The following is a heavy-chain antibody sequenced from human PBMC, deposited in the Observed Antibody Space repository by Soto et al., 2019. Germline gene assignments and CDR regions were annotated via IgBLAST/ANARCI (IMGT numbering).Heavy chain of an antibody. V-gene: IGHV1-69*08. CDR1: GGTFRHDI. D-gene: IGHD5-12*01. CDR3: VRNSPIGSTFSGYDGIDY. CDR2: IIPLLDTT. Sequence: QVQLVQSGAEVKKPGSSVKVSCKTSGGTFRHDIITWVRQAPGQGLEWIGRIIPLLDTTNYAQSFQGRVTITADKSTGTAYMELNSLRSEDTAVYFCVRNSPIGSTFSGYDGIDYWGQGTLVTVSS. J-gene: IGHJ4*02.